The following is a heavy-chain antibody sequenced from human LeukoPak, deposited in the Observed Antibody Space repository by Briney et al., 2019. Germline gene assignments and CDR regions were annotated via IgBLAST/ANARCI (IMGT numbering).Heavy chain of an antibody. CDR1: GYNFTNYW. CDR2: IYPGDSDT. D-gene: IGHD3-10*01. Sequence: GESLKISCMGSGYNFTNYWIGWVRQMPGKGLEWMGIIYPGDSDTRYSPSFQGQVSISADKSISAAYLQWTSLKASDSAMYYWARRSLDFGMDVWGQGTAVTVSS. CDR3: ARRSLDFGMDV. J-gene: IGHJ6*02. V-gene: IGHV5-51*01.